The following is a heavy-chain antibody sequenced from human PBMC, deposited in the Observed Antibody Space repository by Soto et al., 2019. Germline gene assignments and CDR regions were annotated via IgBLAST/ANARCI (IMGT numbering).Heavy chain of an antibody. CDR1: GFTFNNYA. CDR2: ISGGGDTT. Sequence: EVQLLESGGGLVQPGGSLRLSCAASGFTFNNYAMTWVRQAPGKGLEWVSAISGGGDTTSYADSVKGRFTVSRDGSKNTLYLQMISLRAEDTALYYCATGRGGSGSLAPRVDFWGQGTLVTVSS. CDR3: ATGRGGSGSLAPRVDF. J-gene: IGHJ4*02. D-gene: IGHD3-10*01. V-gene: IGHV3-23*01.